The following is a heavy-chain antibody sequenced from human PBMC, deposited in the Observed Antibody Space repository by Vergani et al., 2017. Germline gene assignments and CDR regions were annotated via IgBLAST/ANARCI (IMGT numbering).Heavy chain of an antibody. CDR1: GFTFSSYG. CDR3: ARLGLTASRREAPVFDY. Sequence: VQLVESGGGVVQPGGSLRLSCAASGFTFSSYGMHWVRQAPGKGLEWVANIKEDGSETFYVDSVMGRFTISRDNAKNSLYLQMNSLRAEDTAVYFCARLGLTASRREAPVFDYWGQGTLVTVSS. D-gene: IGHD6-13*01. CDR2: IKEDGSET. V-gene: IGHV3-7*01. J-gene: IGHJ4*02.